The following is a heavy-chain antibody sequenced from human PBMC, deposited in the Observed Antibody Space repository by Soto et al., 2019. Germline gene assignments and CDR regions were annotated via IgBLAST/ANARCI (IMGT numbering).Heavy chain of an antibody. CDR1: GGSISSYY. CDR3: ARLPDYGTGYYYMDV. J-gene: IGHJ6*03. D-gene: IGHD1-1*01. V-gene: IGHV4-59*01. Sequence: SETLSLTCTVSGGSISSYYWSWIRQPPGKGLEWIGYIYYSGSTNYNPSLKSRVTISVDTSKNQFSLKLSSVTAADTAVYYCARLPDYGTGYYYMDVWGKGTTVTVSS. CDR2: IYYSGST.